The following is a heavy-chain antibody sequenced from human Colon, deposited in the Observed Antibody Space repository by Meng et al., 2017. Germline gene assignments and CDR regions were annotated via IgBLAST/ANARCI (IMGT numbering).Heavy chain of an antibody. Sequence: VQLQESGPGLVKPSGTLSLTRAVSGGSISRSNWCSWVRQPPGKGLEWIREIYHSGSTNYNPSLKSRVTISVDKSKNQFSLKLSSVTAADTAVYYCASFPPPGKQWLVTDYWGQGTLVTVSS. V-gene: IGHV4-4*02. CDR1: GGSISRSNW. J-gene: IGHJ4*02. CDR2: IYHSGST. CDR3: ASFPPPGKQWLVTDY. D-gene: IGHD6-19*01.